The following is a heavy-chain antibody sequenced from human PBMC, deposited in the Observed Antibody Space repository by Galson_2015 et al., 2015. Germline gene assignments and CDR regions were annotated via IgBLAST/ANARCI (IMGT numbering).Heavy chain of an antibody. V-gene: IGHV3-23*01. Sequence: APGKGLEWISGISSSGGDTYYANSVRGRFTISRDNSRNTLFLQMNSLRVEDTAIYYCAKVEGFGVSYQFQLDYWGQGTLVAVSS. CDR2: ISSSGGDT. J-gene: IGHJ4*02. CDR3: AKVEGFGVSYQFQLDY. D-gene: IGHD3-10*01.